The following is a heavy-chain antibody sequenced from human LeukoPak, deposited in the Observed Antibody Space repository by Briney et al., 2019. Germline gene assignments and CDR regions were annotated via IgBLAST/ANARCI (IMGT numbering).Heavy chain of an antibody. J-gene: IGHJ3*01. CDR1: GFTFSNSD. V-gene: IGHV3-23*01. CDR3: AKAGSYSDISVYPLASFDF. D-gene: IGHD3-22*01. CDR2: ISASGGSA. Sequence: GGSLRLSCAAAGFTFSNSDMNWVRQAPGKGLEWVSFISASGGSAHYADSVRGRFTISRDNSKNTLYLQMNSLRAEDTAVYYCAKAGSYSDISVYPLASFDFWGQGTMVTVSS.